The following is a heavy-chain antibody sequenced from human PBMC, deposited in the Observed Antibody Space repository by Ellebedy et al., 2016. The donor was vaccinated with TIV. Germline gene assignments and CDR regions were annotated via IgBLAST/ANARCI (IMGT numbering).Heavy chain of an antibody. CDR1: GFTFNKYC. CDR3: VRDYPWFGESPGPH. Sequence: PGGSLRLSCAASGFTFNKYCMSWVRQAPGKGPEWVANITKDGSEEKYVDSVKGRFTISRDNAKNSLYLQMNSLRDEDTAVYYCVRDYPWFGESPGPHWGQGTVVTVSS. CDR2: ITKDGSEE. V-gene: IGHV3-7*03. J-gene: IGHJ4*02. D-gene: IGHD3-10*01.